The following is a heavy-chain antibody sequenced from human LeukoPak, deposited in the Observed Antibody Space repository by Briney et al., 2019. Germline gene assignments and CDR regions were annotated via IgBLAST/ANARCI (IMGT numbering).Heavy chain of an antibody. CDR1: GFTFSSYS. CDR3: ASLGWYCSGGSCPFDY. V-gene: IGHV3-21*01. J-gene: IGHJ4*02. D-gene: IGHD2-15*01. Sequence: GGSLRLSCAASGFTFSSYSMNWVRQAPGKGLEWVSSISSSSSYIYYADSVKGRFTISRDNAKNSLYLQMNSLRAEDTAVYYCASLGWYCSGGSCPFDYWGQGTLVTVSS. CDR2: ISSSSSYI.